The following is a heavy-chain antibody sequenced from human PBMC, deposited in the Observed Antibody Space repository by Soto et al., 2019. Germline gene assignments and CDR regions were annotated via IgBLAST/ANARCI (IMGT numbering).Heavy chain of an antibody. CDR2: ISNNGGAT. V-gene: IGHV3-23*01. CDR1: GFTFSSHA. Sequence: EVQLLESGGGLVQPGGSLRLSCAASGFTFSSHAMSWVRQVPGKGLEWVSAISNNGGATYYADSVKGRFTISRDNSKNTAYLQMNSLRAEDTAMYFCAPLDTRNWFDPWGQGTLVTVSS. CDR3: APLDTRNWFDP. J-gene: IGHJ5*02. D-gene: IGHD3-9*01.